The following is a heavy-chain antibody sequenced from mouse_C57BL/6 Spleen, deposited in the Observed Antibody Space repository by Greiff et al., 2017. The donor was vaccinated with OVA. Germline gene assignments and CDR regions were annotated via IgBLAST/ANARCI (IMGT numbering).Heavy chain of an antibody. CDR2: IDPETGGT. D-gene: IGHD1-1*01. CDR3: YYYGSSFAGLAY. V-gene: IGHV1-15*01. Sequence: QVQLQQSGAELVRPGASVTLSCKASGYTFTDYEMHWVKQTPVHGLEWIGAIDPETGGTAYNHTFKGKAILTADKSSSTAEMELRSLTTADSAVYYVYYYGSSFAGLAYWGQGTLVTVSA. CDR1: GYTFTDYE. J-gene: IGHJ3*01.